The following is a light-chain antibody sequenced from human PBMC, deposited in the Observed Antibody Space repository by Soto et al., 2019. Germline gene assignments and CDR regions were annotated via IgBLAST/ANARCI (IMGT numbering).Light chain of an antibody. Sequence: VLTQSSSASASLGSSVKLTCTLSSGHSSYIIAWHQQQPGKAPRYLMKLEGSGSYNKGSGVPDRFSGSSSGADRYLTISNLQSEDEADYYCETWDSNTHVFGTGTKLTVL. CDR3: ETWDSNTHV. CDR1: SGHSSYI. CDR2: LEGSGSY. J-gene: IGLJ1*01. V-gene: IGLV4-60*03.